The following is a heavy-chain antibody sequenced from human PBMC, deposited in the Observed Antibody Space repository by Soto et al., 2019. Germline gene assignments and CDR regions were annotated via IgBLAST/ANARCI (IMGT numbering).Heavy chain of an antibody. V-gene: IGHV1-69*02. CDR2: IIPILGIA. D-gene: IGHD4-17*01. J-gene: IGHJ6*03. CDR3: ARGEREVSTVTTWYYYYYYMDV. Sequence: QVQLVQSGAEVKKPGSSVKVSCKASGGTFSSYTISWVRQAPGQGLEWMGRIIPILGIANYAQKFQGRVTITADKSTSTAYMELSSLRSEDTAVYYCARGEREVSTVTTWYYYYYYMDVWGKGTTVTVSS. CDR1: GGTFSSYT.